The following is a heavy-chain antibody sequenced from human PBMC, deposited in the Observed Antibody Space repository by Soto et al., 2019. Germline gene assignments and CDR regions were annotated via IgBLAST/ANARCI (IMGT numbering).Heavy chain of an antibody. J-gene: IGHJ4*02. CDR3: ARDLIALESYPSTEDN. CDR1: GDTFTSYG. V-gene: IGHV1-18*01. Sequence: PLAQSRAEVKKPGASVKVSWKATGDTFTSYGVIWVRQAPGQGREWRGWISAYNGNTNYAQKLHDRDTMTTDTSTRTVHMELRSLRADDTAVYYCARDLIALESYPSTEDNWGQGTMVTVSS. CDR2: ISAYNGNT. D-gene: IGHD1-26*01.